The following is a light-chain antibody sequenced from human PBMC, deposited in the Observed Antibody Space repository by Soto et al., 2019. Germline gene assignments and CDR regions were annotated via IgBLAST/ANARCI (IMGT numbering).Light chain of an antibody. V-gene: IGKV1-5*01. J-gene: IGKJ1*01. CDR2: DAS. CDR3: QQDDNYKGT. CDR1: QNIGRW. Sequence: DIQMTQSPSTLSASVGDRVTFTCRASQNIGRWLAWFQQKPGKAAKLLIYDASSLQSGVPSRLSGSEYGTEFTLTSISLQPDDVASYYCQQDDNYKGTFDEGTKAEI.